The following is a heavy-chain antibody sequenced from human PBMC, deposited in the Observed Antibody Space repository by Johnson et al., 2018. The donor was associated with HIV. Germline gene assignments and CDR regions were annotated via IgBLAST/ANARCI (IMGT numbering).Heavy chain of an antibody. CDR3: ARDRNPFLNYFASSADAFDI. D-gene: IGHD3-22*01. J-gene: IGHJ3*02. CDR1: GFTFDDYG. CDR2: ISYDGSNK. Sequence: QVQLVESGGGVVRPGGSLRLSCAASGFTFDDYGMSWVRQAPGKGLEWVAVISYDGSNKYYADSVKGRFTISRDNSKNTLYLQMNSLRAEDTAVYYCARDRNPFLNYFASSADAFDIWGQGTMVTVSS. V-gene: IGHV3-30*03.